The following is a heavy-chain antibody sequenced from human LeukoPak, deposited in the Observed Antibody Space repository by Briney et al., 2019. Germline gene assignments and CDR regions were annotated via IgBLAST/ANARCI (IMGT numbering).Heavy chain of an antibody. J-gene: IGHJ3*02. CDR1: GYSFTSYC. CDR2: IYPVDSDT. D-gene: IGHD6-13*01. V-gene: IGHV5-51*01. CDR3: ARLPQIAAAGTRGAFDI. Sequence: LGESLQFPWQGPGYSFTSYCIAWVGQMPGKGREWMGIIYPVDSDTRYSPSFQGQVTMSADKSISTAYLQWSSLKASDTAMYYCARLPQIAAAGTRGAFDIWGQGTMVTVSS.